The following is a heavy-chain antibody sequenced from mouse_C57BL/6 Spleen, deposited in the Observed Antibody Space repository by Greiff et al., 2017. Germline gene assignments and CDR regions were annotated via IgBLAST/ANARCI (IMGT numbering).Heavy chain of an antibody. Sequence: QVQLQQSGAELVRPGSSVKLSCKASGYTFTSYWMHWVKQRPIQGLEWIGNIDPSDSDTHYNQKFKDKATLTVDKSSSTAYMQLSSLTSEDSAVYYCERTYYGNARYYLDYWGQGTTLTVSS. J-gene: IGHJ2*01. V-gene: IGHV1-52*01. CDR2: IDPSDSDT. CDR1: GYTFTSYW. D-gene: IGHD2-1*01. CDR3: ERTYYGNARYYLDY.